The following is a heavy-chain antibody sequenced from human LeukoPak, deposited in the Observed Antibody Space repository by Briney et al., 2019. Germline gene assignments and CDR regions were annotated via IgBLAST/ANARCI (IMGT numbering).Heavy chain of an antibody. J-gene: IGHJ4*02. Sequence: PGGSLGLSCAASGFTFSSYAMSWVRQAPGKGLEWVSAISGSGGSTYYADSVKGRFTISRDNSKNTLYLQMNSLRAEDTAVYYCAKDAPEPYDILTGYYNGGYYFDYWGQGTLVTVSS. V-gene: IGHV3-23*01. CDR2: ISGSGGST. CDR3: AKDAPEPYDILTGYYNGGYYFDY. CDR1: GFTFSSYA. D-gene: IGHD3-9*01.